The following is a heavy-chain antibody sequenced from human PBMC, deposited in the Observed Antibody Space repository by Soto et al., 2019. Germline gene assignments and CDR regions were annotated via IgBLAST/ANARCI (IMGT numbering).Heavy chain of an antibody. CDR2: ISGSGGST. J-gene: IGHJ5*02. CDR3: AKDGGKHLEVVYNSFDP. V-gene: IGHV3-23*01. D-gene: IGHD3-3*01. Sequence: PGGSLRLSCAASGFTFSSYAMSWVRQAPGKGLEWVSAISGSGGSTYYADSVKGRFTISRDNSKNTLYLQMNSLRAEDTAVYYCAKDGGKHLEVVYNSFDPWGQGTLVTVSS. CDR1: GFTFSSYA.